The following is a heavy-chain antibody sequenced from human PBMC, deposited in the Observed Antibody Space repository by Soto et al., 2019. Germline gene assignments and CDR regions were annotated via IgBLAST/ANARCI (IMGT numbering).Heavy chain of an antibody. D-gene: IGHD6-13*01. CDR1: GYTFTGYY. CDR3: ARDRGSSWYAVYYGMDV. V-gene: IGHV1-2*02. Sequence: GASVKVSCKASGYTFTGYYMHWVRQAPGQGLEWMGWINPNSGGTNYAQKFQGRVTMTRDTSISTAYMELSRLRSDDTAVYYCARDRGSSWYAVYYGMDVWGQGTTVTVSS. J-gene: IGHJ6*02. CDR2: INPNSGGT.